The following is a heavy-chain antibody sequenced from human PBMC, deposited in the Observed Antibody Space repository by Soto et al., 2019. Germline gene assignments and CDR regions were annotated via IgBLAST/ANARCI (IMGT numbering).Heavy chain of an antibody. CDR1: GGSINNYY. J-gene: IGHJ5*02. Sequence: SETLSLTCTVSGGSINNYYWSWIRQPAGKGLEWIGRVYTSGSTNYNPSLKSRVTMSVDTSNNQFSLRVSSVTAADTAIYYCARGPPFDPWGEGTLVTVSS. V-gene: IGHV4-4*07. CDR3: ARGPPFDP. CDR2: VYTSGST.